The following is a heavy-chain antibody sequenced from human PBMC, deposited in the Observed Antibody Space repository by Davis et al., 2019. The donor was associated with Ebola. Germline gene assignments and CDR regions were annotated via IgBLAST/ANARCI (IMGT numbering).Heavy chain of an antibody. CDR2: IGSSSTI. V-gene: IGHV3-48*02. CDR3: ARDNEAAAKWFFDY. D-gene: IGHD2-8*01. Sequence: PGGSLRLSCAASGFTLSSYSMNWVRQAPGKGLEWVSYIGSSSTIYYKDSVKGRFTISRDNAKNSLYLQMNSLRDEDTAVYYCARDNEAAAKWFFDYWGQGTLVTVSS. J-gene: IGHJ4*02. CDR1: GFTLSSYS.